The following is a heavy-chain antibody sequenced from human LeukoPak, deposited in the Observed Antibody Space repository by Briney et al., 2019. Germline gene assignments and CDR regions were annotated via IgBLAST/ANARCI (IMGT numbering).Heavy chain of an antibody. J-gene: IGHJ4*02. V-gene: IGHV3-48*01. CDR1: GFTFSSYS. D-gene: IGHD3-10*01. CDR2: ISSSSSTI. CDR3: ARDSGITMVRF. Sequence: SGGSLRLSCAASGFTFSSYSMNWVRQAPGKGLEWVSYISSSSSTIYYADSVKGRFTISRDNSKNTLYLQMNSLRAEDTAVYYCARDSGITMVRFWGQGTLVTVSS.